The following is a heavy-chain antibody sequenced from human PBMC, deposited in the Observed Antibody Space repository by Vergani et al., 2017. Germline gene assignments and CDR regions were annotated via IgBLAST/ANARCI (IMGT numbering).Heavy chain of an antibody. V-gene: IGHV3-11*05. CDR3: ARVRATSYFDY. J-gene: IGHJ4*02. Sequence: QVQLVESGGGLVKPGGSLRLSCAASGFTFSDYYMSWIRQAPGKGLEWVSYISSSSSYTNYADSVKGRFTISRDNAKNSLYLQMNSLGTEDTAVYYCARVRATSYFDYWSQGTLVTVSS. D-gene: IGHD1-26*01. CDR2: ISSSSSYT. CDR1: GFTFSDYY.